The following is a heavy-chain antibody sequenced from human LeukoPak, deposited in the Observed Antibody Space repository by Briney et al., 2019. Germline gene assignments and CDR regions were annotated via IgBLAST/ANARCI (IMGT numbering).Heavy chain of an antibody. J-gene: IGHJ3*01. V-gene: IGHV4-59*11. D-gene: IGHD6-19*01. Sequence: PSETLSLTCTVSGDSITTHYWNWIRQPPGQGLEWIGYIHYTGSTDLNPSLKSRVTLSVDTSKNQFSLKLSSVSAADTAVYFCARWGDAAGTRGLFAFDVWGRGTMVTVSS. CDR2: IHYTGST. CDR1: GDSITTHY. CDR3: ARWGDAAGTRGLFAFDV.